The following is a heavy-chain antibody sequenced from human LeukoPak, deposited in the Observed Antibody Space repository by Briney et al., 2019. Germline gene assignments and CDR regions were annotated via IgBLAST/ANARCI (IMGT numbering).Heavy chain of an antibody. CDR1: GFTFSSYE. Sequence: GGSLRLSCAASGFTFSSYEMNWVRQAPGKGLEWVSYISSSGSTIYYADSVKGRFTISRDNAKNSLHLQMNSLRAEDTAVYYCARVDVGATSDYWGQGTLVTVSS. J-gene: IGHJ4*02. V-gene: IGHV3-48*03. CDR3: ARVDVGATSDY. CDR2: ISSSGSTI. D-gene: IGHD1-26*01.